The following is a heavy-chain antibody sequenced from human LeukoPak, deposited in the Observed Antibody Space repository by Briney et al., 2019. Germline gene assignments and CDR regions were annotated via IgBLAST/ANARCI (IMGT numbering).Heavy chain of an antibody. CDR1: GFTHGSYA. D-gene: IGHD3-22*01. J-gene: IGHJ6*02. CDR2: IWYDGSNK. CDR3: ARDLISYYDSSGYYYYYYGMDV. Sequence: PGGSLRLSCVVSGFTHGSYAMSWVRQAPGKGLEWVAVIWYDGSNKYYADSVKGRFTISRDNSKNTLYLQMNSLRAEDTAVYYCARDLISYYDSSGYYYYYYGMDVWGQGTTVTVSS. V-gene: IGHV3-33*08.